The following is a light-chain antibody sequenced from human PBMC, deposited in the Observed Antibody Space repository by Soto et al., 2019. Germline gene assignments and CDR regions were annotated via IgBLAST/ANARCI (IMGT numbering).Light chain of an antibody. V-gene: IGKV1-9*01. CDR3: QQLNSYFWT. J-gene: IGKJ1*01. Sequence: IQLTQSPSSLSASVGDRVTITCLASQGISSYLAWYHQKPGKAPKLLIYATSTMQSGVPSRFSGSYSGTDFTLTISSLQPEDFATYHCQQLNSYFWTFGQGTKVEIK. CDR2: ATS. CDR1: QGISSY.